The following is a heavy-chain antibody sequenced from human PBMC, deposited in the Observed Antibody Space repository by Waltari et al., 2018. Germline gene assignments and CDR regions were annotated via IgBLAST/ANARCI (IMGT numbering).Heavy chain of an antibody. CDR3: ARFYDSSGYRLDAFDI. D-gene: IGHD3-22*01. V-gene: IGHV4-34*01. Sequence: QVQLQQWGAGLLKPSETLSLTCAVYGGSFSGYYWSWIRQPPGKGLEWIGEINHSGSTNYNPSLKSRVTISVDTSKNQFSLKLSSVTAADTAVYYCARFYDSSGYRLDAFDIWGQGTMVTVSS. CDR2: INHSGST. J-gene: IGHJ3*02. CDR1: GGSFSGYY.